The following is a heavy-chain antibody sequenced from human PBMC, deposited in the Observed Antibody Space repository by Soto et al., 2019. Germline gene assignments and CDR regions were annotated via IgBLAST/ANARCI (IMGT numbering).Heavy chain of an antibody. CDR2: INHSGST. J-gene: IGHJ6*02. Sequence: SETLARTCAFYGGSFRGYYWSWIRQPPGKGLEWIGEINHSGSTNYNPSLKSRVTISVATYKNQSSLKLRSVTAAATAVYYCASDSAPYCTNGVCYPLWGQGPTDT. V-gene: IGHV4-34*01. D-gene: IGHD2-8*01. CDR1: GGSFRGYY. CDR3: ASDSAPYCTNGVCYPL.